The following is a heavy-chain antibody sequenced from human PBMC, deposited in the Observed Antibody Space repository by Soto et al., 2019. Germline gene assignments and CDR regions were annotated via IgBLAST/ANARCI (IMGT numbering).Heavy chain of an antibody. V-gene: IGHV3-21*01. CDR1: GFTFSSYS. CDR2: ISSSSSYI. J-gene: IGHJ4*02. D-gene: IGHD6-19*01. Sequence: GGSLRLSCAASGFTFSSYSMNWVRQAPGKGLEWVSSISSSSSYIYYADSVKGRFTISRDNAKNSLYLQMNSLRAEDTAVYYCARLDSGWPSPFDYWGQGTLVTVSS. CDR3: ARLDSGWPSPFDY.